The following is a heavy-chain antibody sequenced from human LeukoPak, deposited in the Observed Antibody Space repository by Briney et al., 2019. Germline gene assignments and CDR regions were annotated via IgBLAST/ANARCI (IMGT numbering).Heavy chain of an antibody. Sequence: KPSETLSLTCAVSGASISSGHWWSWVRQPPGKGLEWIGEIFHSGSTNYNPSLKSRVTISVDTSKNQFSLKLSSVTAADTAVYYCARARSGKWGFDYWGQGTLVTVSS. CDR1: GASISSGHW. CDR2: IFHSGST. D-gene: IGHD1-26*01. CDR3: ARARSGKWGFDY. V-gene: IGHV4-4*02. J-gene: IGHJ4*02.